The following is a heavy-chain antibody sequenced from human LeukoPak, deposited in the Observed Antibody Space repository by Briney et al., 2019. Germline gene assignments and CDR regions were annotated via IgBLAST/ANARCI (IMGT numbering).Heavy chain of an antibody. D-gene: IGHD3-10*01. V-gene: IGHV4-61*02. CDR1: GGSISSGSYY. J-gene: IGHJ6*03. CDR3: ASTYGSGGYYYYYMDV. CDR2: IYTRGST. Sequence: SQTLSLTCTVSGGSISSGSYYWSWIRQPAGKGLEWIGRIYTRGSTNYNPSLKSRVTISVDTSKNQFSLKLSSVTAADTAVYYCASTYGSGGYYYYYMDVWGKGTTVTVSS.